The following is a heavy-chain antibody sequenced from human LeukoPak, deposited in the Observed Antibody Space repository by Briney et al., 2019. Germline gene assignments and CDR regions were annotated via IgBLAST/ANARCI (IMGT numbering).Heavy chain of an antibody. CDR2: INSDGSST. CDR3: ARGYNYGHGVFDS. CDR1: GFTFSSYW. Sequence: GGSLRLSCAASGFTFSSYWMHWVRQAPGKGLVWVSRINSDGSSTSYADSVKGRFTISRDNAKNTLYLQMNRLRAEDTAVYHCARGYNYGHGVFDSWGQGTLVTVSS. V-gene: IGHV3-74*01. J-gene: IGHJ4*02. D-gene: IGHD5-18*01.